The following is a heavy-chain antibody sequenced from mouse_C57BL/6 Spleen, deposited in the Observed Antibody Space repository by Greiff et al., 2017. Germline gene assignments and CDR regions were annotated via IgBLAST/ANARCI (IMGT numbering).Heavy chain of an antibody. Sequence: QVQLQQPGAELVRPGTSVTLSCKASGYTFTSYWMHWVKQRPGQGLEWIGVIDPSDSYTNYNQKFKGKATLTVDTSSSTAYMQLSSLTSEDSAVYYCARDYYGSSYDWYFDVWGTGTTVTVSS. J-gene: IGHJ1*03. D-gene: IGHD1-1*01. CDR2: IDPSDSYT. CDR3: ARDYYGSSYDWYFDV. V-gene: IGHV1-59*01. CDR1: GYTFTSYW.